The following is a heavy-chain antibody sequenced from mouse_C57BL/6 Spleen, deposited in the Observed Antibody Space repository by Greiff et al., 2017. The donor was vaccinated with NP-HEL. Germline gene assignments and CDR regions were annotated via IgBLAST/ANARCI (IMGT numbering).Heavy chain of an antibody. V-gene: IGHV2-2*01. Sequence: QVQLKESGPGLVQPSQSLSITCTVSGFSLTSYGVHWVRQSPGKGLEWLGVIWSGGSTDYNAAFISRLSISKDNSKSQVFFKMNSLQADDTAIYYCASYYGSSYGDYYAMDYWGQGTSVTVSS. CDR2: IWSGGST. CDR1: GFSLTSYG. D-gene: IGHD1-1*01. CDR3: ASYYGSSYGDYYAMDY. J-gene: IGHJ4*01.